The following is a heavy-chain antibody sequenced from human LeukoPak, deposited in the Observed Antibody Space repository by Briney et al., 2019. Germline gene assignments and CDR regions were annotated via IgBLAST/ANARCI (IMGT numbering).Heavy chain of an antibody. Sequence: SETLSLTCTVSDDSISSDYWSWVRQPPGKGLEWIGYTHYSGSTNYNSSLKSRVTISVDTSKNQFSLNLSSVTAADTAVYYCARQDSSNWYNWFDPWGQGTLVTVSS. CDR2: THYSGST. CDR3: ARQDSSNWYNWFDP. J-gene: IGHJ5*02. V-gene: IGHV4-59*08. CDR1: DDSISSDY. D-gene: IGHD6-13*01.